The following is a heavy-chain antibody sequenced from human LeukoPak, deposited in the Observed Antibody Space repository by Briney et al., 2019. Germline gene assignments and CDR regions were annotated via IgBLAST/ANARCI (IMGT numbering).Heavy chain of an antibody. CDR1: GGSISSYY. CDR3: AREFGLGDAFDI. J-gene: IGHJ3*02. V-gene: IGHV4-4*08. Sequence: PSETLSLTCTVSGGSISSYYWSWIRQPPGKGLEWIGYIYTSGSTNYNPSLKSRVTMSVDTSKNQFSLKLSSVTAADTAVYYCAREFGLGDAFDIWGQGTMVTVSS. D-gene: IGHD3-16*01. CDR2: IYTSGST.